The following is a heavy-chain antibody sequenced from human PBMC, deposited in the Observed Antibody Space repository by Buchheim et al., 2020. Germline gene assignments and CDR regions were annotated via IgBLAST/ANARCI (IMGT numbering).Heavy chain of an antibody. V-gene: IGHV3-30-3*01. Sequence: QVQLVESGGGVVQPARSLRLSCIASGFTFSSYAMHWVRQAPGKGLEWVAVISYDGTNTYYTDSVKGRFTISRDNSMNTLSLQMNSLRAEDTAMFYCVRGSLYRSGWYRFDYWGQGTL. J-gene: IGHJ4*02. CDR1: GFTFSSYA. D-gene: IGHD6-19*01. CDR3: VRGSLYRSGWYRFDY. CDR2: ISYDGTNT.